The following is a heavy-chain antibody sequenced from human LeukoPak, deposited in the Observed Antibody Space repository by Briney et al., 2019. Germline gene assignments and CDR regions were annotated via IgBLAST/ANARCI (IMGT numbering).Heavy chain of an antibody. D-gene: IGHD3-22*01. CDR1: GFTVSSNY. V-gene: IGHV3-66*01. CDR3: AGGSGYYFDY. CDR2: VYSDDST. J-gene: IGHJ4*02. Sequence: GSLRLSCAASGFTVSSNYMSWVRQAPGKGLEWVSVVYSDDSTYDADSVKGRFTISRDNSKNTLYLQMNSLRAADTAVYYCAGGSGYYFDYWGQGTLVTVSS.